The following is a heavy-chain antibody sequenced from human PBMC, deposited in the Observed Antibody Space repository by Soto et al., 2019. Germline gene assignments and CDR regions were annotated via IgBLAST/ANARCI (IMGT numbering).Heavy chain of an antibody. V-gene: IGHV1-69*02. J-gene: IGHJ4*02. D-gene: IGHD6-13*01. CDR1: GGTFSSYT. CDR3: ARANGSSSSYNFDY. CDR2: IIPILGIA. Sequence: QVQLVQSGAEVKKPGSSVKVSCKASGGTFSSYTISWVRQAPGQGLEWMGRIIPILGIANYAQKFQGRVAMTADKSTSTAYMELSSLRSEDTAVYYCARANGSSSSYNFDYWGQGTLVTVSS.